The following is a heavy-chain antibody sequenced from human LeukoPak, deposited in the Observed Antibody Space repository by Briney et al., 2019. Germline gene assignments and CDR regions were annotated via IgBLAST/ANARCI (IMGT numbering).Heavy chain of an antibody. CDR1: GGSISSSKKY. CDR3: ARQGSIWWYAWYFDL. J-gene: IGHJ2*01. Sequence: NPSETLSLTCNVSGGSISSSKKYWGWIRQPPGKGLEWIGIICYSGSTYYNPSLKSRVTISVDTSKNQFSLKLSSVTAADTAVYYCARQGSIWWYAWYFDLWGRGTLVTVSS. V-gene: IGHV4-39*01. D-gene: IGHD2-15*01. CDR2: ICYSGST.